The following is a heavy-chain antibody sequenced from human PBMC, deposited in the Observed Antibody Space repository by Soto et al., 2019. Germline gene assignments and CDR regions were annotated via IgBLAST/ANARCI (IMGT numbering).Heavy chain of an antibody. CDR2: IYYSGST. CDR3: ARGTGRPRNSYYYGMDV. J-gene: IGHJ6*02. CDR1: GGSVSSGSYY. D-gene: IGHD1-26*01. V-gene: IGHV4-61*01. Sequence: SETLSLTCTVSGGSVSSGSYYWSWIRQPPGKGLEWIGYIYYSGSTNYNPSLKSRVTISVDTSKNQFSLKLSSVTAADTAVYYCARGTGRPRNSYYYGMDVWGQGTTVTVSS.